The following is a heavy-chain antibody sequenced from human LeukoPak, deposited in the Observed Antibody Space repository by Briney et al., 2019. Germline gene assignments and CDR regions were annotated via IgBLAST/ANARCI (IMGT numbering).Heavy chain of an antibody. J-gene: IGHJ4*02. Sequence: PGVPLRLSCAASGFTFSDYYMSWIPQAPGKGLEWVSYISSSGSTIYYADSVKGRFTISKDNAKNSLYLQMNSLRAEDTAEYYCARDRYNWNDVGWFDYWGQGTLVTVSS. V-gene: IGHV3-11*01. CDR2: ISSSGSTI. CDR3: ARDRYNWNDVGWFDY. D-gene: IGHD1-20*01. CDR1: GFTFSDYY.